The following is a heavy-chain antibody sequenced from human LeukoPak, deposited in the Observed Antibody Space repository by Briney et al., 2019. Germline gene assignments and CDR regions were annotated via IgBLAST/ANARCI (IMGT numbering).Heavy chain of an antibody. CDR3: ARGGLGSAFDY. CDR1: GFTFSSYW. CDR2: INSDGSST. V-gene: IGHV3-74*01. Sequence: PGGSLRLSCAASGFTFSSYWMHWVRQAPGKGLVWVSRINSDGSSTSYADSVKGRFTISRDNAKNTLYLQMNSLRAEDTAVYYCARGGLGSAFDYWGQGTLVTVSS. D-gene: IGHD7-27*01. J-gene: IGHJ4*02.